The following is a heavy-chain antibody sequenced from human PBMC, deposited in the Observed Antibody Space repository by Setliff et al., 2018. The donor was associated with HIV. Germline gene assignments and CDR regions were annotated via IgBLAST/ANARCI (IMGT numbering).Heavy chain of an antibody. Sequence: GGSLRLSCAASGFTFDDYGMSWVRQVPGKGLEWVASIDHFGSEENYVDSVKGRFTISRDNTKNSLHLQLDSLSAEDAAVYFCARDGHLYGQPFDYWGQGALVTVSS. V-gene: IGHV3-7*03. CDR3: ARDGHLYGQPFDY. CDR2: IDHFGSEE. J-gene: IGHJ4*02. D-gene: IGHD3-10*01. CDR1: GFTFDDYG.